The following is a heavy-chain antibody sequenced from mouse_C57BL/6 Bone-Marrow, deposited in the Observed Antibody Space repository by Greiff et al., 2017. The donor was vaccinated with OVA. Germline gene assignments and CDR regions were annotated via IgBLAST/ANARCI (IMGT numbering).Heavy chain of an antibody. J-gene: IGHJ1*03. CDR3: ARGETTVVATRYFGG. V-gene: IGHV1-81*01. CDR1: GYTFTSYG. D-gene: IGHD1-1*01. CDR2: IYPRSGNT. Sequence: QVQLQQSGAELARPGASVKLSCKASGYTFTSYGISWVKQRPGQGLEWIGEIYPRSGNTYYNEKFKGKATLTADKSSSTAYMELRSLTSEDSAVYVCARGETTVVATRYFGGWGTGTTVTVSS.